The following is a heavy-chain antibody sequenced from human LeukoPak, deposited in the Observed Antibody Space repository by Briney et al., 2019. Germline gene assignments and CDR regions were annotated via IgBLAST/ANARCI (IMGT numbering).Heavy chain of an antibody. J-gene: IGHJ5*02. Sequence: GGSLRLSCAASGFTFSSYAMSWVRQAPGKGLERVSAISGSGGSTYYADSVKGRFIISRDNSKNTLYLQMNSLRAEDTAVYYCAKDGSDYYDSSGYSNWFDPWGQGTLVTVSS. CDR2: ISGSGGST. CDR1: GFTFSSYA. D-gene: IGHD3-22*01. CDR3: AKDGSDYYDSSGYSNWFDP. V-gene: IGHV3-23*01.